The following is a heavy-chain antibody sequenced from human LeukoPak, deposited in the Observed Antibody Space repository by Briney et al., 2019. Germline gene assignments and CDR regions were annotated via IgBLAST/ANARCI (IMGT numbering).Heavy chain of an antibody. CDR1: GGSISSYY. CDR3: ARRSSGRLAAAGYYFDY. CDR2: IYYSGST. Sequence: SETLSLTCTVSGGSISSYYWSWIRQPPGKELEWIGYIYYSGSTYYNPSLKSRVTISVDTSKNQFSLKLSSVTAADTAVYYCARRSSGRLAAAGYYFDYWGQGTLVTVSS. V-gene: IGHV4-59*12. D-gene: IGHD6-13*01. J-gene: IGHJ4*02.